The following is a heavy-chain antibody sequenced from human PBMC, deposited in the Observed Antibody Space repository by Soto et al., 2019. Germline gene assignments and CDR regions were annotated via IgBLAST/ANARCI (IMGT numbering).Heavy chain of an antibody. Sequence: SQTLSLTCAISGDSVSSNSAAWNWIRQSPSRGLEWLGRTYYRSKWYNDYAVSVKSRITINPDTSKNQFSLQLDSVTPEDTAVYYCARLGDLLSGSYYYYYGMDVWGQGTTVTVSS. D-gene: IGHD1-26*01. J-gene: IGHJ6*02. CDR2: TYYRSKWYN. V-gene: IGHV6-1*01. CDR1: GDSVSSNSAA. CDR3: ARLGDLLSGSYYYYYGMDV.